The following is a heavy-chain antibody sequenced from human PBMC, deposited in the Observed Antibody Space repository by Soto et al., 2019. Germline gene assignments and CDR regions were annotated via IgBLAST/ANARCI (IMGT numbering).Heavy chain of an antibody. CDR2: IKQDGSEK. D-gene: IGHD6-19*01. V-gene: IGHV3-7*01. J-gene: IGHJ6*02. CDR1: GFTFSSYW. Sequence: GGSLRLSCAASGFTFSSYWMSWVRQAPGKGLEWVANIKQDGSEKYYVDSVKGRFTISRDNAKNSLYLQMNSLRAEDTAVYYCATLVAVAGQYYYYYYSMEVWGQGTTVTV. CDR3: ATLVAVAGQYYYYYYSMEV.